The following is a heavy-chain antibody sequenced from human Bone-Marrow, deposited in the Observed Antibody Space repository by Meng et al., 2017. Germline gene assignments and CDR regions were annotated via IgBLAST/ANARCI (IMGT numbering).Heavy chain of an antibody. Sequence: SETLSLTCTVSGYSISSGYYWGWIRQPPGKGLEWIGSIYHSGSTYYNPSLKSRVTISVDTSKNQFSLKLSSVTAADTAVYYCARDAGCGGDCYGGYWGQGTLVTVSS. V-gene: IGHV4-38-2*02. CDR1: GYSISSGYY. CDR2: IYHSGST. CDR3: ARDAGCGGDCYGGY. D-gene: IGHD2-21*02. J-gene: IGHJ4*02.